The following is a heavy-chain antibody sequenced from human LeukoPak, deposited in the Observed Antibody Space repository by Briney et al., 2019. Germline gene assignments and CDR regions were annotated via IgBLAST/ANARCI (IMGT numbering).Heavy chain of an antibody. V-gene: IGHV3-48*03. D-gene: IGHD1-7*01. J-gene: IGHJ4*02. CDR3: ARDSSENFIPDYFDY. Sequence: GGSLRLSCATSGFTFSSFEMNWVRQAPGKGLEWVSYISSTGNTIYYADSVKGRFTISRDNAKSSLYLRMNSLRAEDTAVYYCARDSSENFIPDYFDYWGQGTLVTVSS. CDR1: GFTFSSFE. CDR2: ISSTGNTI.